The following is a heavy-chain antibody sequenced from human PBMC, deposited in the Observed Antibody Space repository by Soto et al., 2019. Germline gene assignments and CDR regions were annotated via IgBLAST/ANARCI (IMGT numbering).Heavy chain of an antibody. CDR1: GGSISSRTW. J-gene: IGHJ6*02. V-gene: IGHV4-4*02. CDR3: VRHQGDSNVHGSDAMDV. CDR2: ISHSGST. Sequence: QMQLHESGPGLVKASETLSLTCGVSGGSISSRTWWSWVRQPPGKGLEWIGEISHSGSTNYNPTLNSLVTISIKTSNNHLSLNVSSVTAADTAVYYCVRHQGDSNVHGSDAMDVWGQGSTVTASS. D-gene: IGHD4-4*01.